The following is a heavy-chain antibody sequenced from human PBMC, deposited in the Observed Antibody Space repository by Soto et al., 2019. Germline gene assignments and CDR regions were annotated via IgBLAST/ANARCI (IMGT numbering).Heavy chain of an antibody. CDR3: ATATIRYFDWFLGYGMDV. J-gene: IGHJ6*02. V-gene: IGHV1-24*01. D-gene: IGHD3-9*01. CDR1: GYTLTELS. Sequence: ASVKVSCKVSGYTLTELSMHWVRQAPGKRLEWMGGFDPEDGETIYAQKFQGRVTMTEDTSTDTAYMELSSLRSEDTAVYYCATATIRYFDWFLGYGMDVWGQGTTVTVSS. CDR2: FDPEDGET.